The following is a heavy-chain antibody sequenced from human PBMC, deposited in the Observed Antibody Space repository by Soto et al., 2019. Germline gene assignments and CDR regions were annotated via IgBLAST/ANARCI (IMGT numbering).Heavy chain of an antibody. Sequence: SLRLSCVASGVTFDGYAIHWVRQTPGKGLEWVSGLTWNGEVLGYADSVKGRFTISRDNAKNSLYLEMNSLRPEDTALYYCVKDSESSGYLTHLDYWGQGTLVTVSS. J-gene: IGHJ4*02. D-gene: IGHD3-22*01. CDR1: GVTFDGYA. CDR2: LTWNGEVL. CDR3: VKDSESSGYLTHLDY. V-gene: IGHV3-9*01.